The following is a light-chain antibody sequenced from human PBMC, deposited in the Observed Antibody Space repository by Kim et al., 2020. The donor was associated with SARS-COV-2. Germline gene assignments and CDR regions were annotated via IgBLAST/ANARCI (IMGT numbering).Light chain of an antibody. V-gene: IGKV3-20*01. Sequence: LSPGERATLSCRASQSVVSRFLAWFQQKPGQPPRLLIHDASSRATGIPDRFSGSGSGTDFTLTISILETEDFAVYYCQQYGSSPYTFGQGTKLEI. CDR3: QQYGSSPYT. J-gene: IGKJ2*01. CDR1: QSVVSRF. CDR2: DAS.